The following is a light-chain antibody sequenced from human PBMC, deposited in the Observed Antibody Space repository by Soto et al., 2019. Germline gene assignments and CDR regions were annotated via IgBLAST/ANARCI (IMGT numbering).Light chain of an antibody. J-gene: IGKJ1*01. V-gene: IGKV3-15*01. CDR2: GAS. Sequence: EIVMTQSPATLSVSPGERATLSCMASQSVSSDLAWYHQKPGQAPRLLIYGASTRATGIPARFSGSGSGTEFTLSINSLQSEDFAVYYCKQYNNWQRTFGQGTKVDIX. CDR1: QSVSSD. CDR3: KQYNNWQRT.